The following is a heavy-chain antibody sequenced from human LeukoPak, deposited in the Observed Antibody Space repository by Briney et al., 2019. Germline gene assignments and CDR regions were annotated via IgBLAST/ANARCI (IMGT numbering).Heavy chain of an antibody. J-gene: IGHJ4*02. CDR3: ARGEYCSSTSCYGCNY. D-gene: IGHD2-2*01. V-gene: IGHV1-24*01. Sequence: ASVKVSCKVSGYTLTELSMHWVRQAPGKGLEWMGGFDPEDGETIYAQKFQGRVTMTEDTSTDTAYMELSSLRSEDTAVYYCARGEYCSSTSCYGCNYWGQGTLVTVSS. CDR2: FDPEDGET. CDR1: GYTLTELS.